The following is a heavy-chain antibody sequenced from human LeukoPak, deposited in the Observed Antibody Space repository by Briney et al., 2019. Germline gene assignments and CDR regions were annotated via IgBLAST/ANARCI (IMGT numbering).Heavy chain of an antibody. CDR3: ASAMVRGDY. J-gene: IGHJ4*02. Sequence: PSETLSLTCTVSGGSISSSGYYWGWVRQPPGKGLEWIGSIYYSGSTYYNPSLKSRVTISVDTSKNQFSLKLSSVTAADTAVYYCASAMVRGDYWGQGTLVTVSS. D-gene: IGHD3-10*01. CDR1: GGSISSSGYY. CDR2: IYYSGST. V-gene: IGHV4-39*07.